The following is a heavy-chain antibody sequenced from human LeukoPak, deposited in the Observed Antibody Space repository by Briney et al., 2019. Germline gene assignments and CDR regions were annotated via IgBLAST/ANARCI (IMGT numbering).Heavy chain of an antibody. V-gene: IGHV3-21*01. Sequence: GGSLRLSCAASGFTFSSYSMNWVRQAPGKGLEWVSSISSSSSYIYYADSVKGRFTISRDNAKNSLYLQMNSLRAEDTAVYYCARAPPPRITIFGVVILYYFDYWGQGTLVTVSS. CDR3: ARAPPPRITIFGVVILYYFDY. J-gene: IGHJ4*02. CDR1: GFTFSSYS. CDR2: ISSSSSYI. D-gene: IGHD3-3*01.